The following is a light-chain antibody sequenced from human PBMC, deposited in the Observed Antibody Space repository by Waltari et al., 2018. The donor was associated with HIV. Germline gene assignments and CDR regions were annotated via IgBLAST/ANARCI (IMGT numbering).Light chain of an antibody. V-gene: IGLV1-47*01. CDR3: VGWDASLSAYV. Sequence: QSVLPQPPSASGSPGQSVTISCSGRSSNNGNDNVYWYQQLPGPAPKLLIYKNYQRPSGVPDRFAGSKSGTSASLAISGLRSEDEADYYCVGWDASLSAYVFGTGTKVTIL. CDR1: SSNNGNDN. CDR2: KNY. J-gene: IGLJ1*01.